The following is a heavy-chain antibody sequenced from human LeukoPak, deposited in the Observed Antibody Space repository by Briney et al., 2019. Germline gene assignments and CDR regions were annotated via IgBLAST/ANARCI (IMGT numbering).Heavy chain of an antibody. CDR1: GGTFSSYA. Sequence: SVKVSCKASGGTFSSYAISWVRQAPGQGLEWMGGIIPIFGTANYAQKFQGRVTITTDESTSTAYMELSSLRSEDTAVYYCVSGPPGGKGDAFDIWGQGTMVTVSS. D-gene: IGHD4-23*01. V-gene: IGHV1-69*05. CDR3: VSGPPGGKGDAFDI. CDR2: IIPIFGTA. J-gene: IGHJ3*02.